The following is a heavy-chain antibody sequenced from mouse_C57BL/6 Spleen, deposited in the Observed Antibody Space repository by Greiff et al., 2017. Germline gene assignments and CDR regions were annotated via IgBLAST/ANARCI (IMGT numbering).Heavy chain of an antibody. CDR2: ISDGGSYT. Sequence: EVQGVESGGGLVKPGGSLKLSCAASGFTFSSYAMSWVRQTPEKRLEWVATISDGGSYTYYPDNVKGRFTISRDNAKNNLYLQMSHLKSEDTAMYYCARESRWDTTVVAYFDYWGQGTTLTASS. D-gene: IGHD1-1*01. CDR1: GFTFSSYA. V-gene: IGHV5-4*01. J-gene: IGHJ2*01. CDR3: ARESRWDTTVVAYFDY.